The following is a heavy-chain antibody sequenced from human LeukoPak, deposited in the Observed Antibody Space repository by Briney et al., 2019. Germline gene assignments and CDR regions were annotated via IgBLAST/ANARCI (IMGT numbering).Heavy chain of an antibody. CDR3: ARVGSSGWYYSRNKYYFDY. CDR2: IKQDGSEK. V-gene: IGHV3-7*01. Sequence: GGSLRLSCAASGFTFSSYWMSWVRQAPGKGLEWVANIKQDGSEKYYVDPVKGRFTISRDNAKNSLYLQMDSLRAEDTAVYYCARVGSSGWYYSRNKYYFDYWGQGTLVTVSS. CDR1: GFTFSSYW. J-gene: IGHJ4*02. D-gene: IGHD6-19*01.